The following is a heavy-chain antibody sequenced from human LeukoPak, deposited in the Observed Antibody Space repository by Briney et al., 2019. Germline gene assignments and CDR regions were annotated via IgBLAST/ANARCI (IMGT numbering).Heavy chain of an antibody. Sequence: PGESLRLSCAASGFTFSSYAMCWVRQAPGKGLEWVSGINTSGGSTAYADSVKGRFTISRDNPRNTLYMQMNSLRAEDTALYYCAIMHPYYDGNGYWVQWGQGTLVTVSS. V-gene: IGHV3-23*01. J-gene: IGHJ4*02. CDR1: GFTFSSYA. CDR3: AIMHPYYDGNGYWVQ. CDR2: INTSGGST. D-gene: IGHD3-22*01.